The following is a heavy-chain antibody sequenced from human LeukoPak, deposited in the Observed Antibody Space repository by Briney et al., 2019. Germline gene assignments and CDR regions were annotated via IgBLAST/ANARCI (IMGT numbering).Heavy chain of an antibody. CDR1: GFTFSSYG. J-gene: IGHJ6*02. D-gene: IGHD1-26*01. CDR3: ARDSGRYYGAFDNYYGMDV. Sequence: GGSLRLSCAASGFTFSSYGRHWVRQAPGKGLEWMAVISYDGSNKYYADSVKGRFTISRDNSKNTLYLQMNSLRAEATAVYYCARDSGRYYGAFDNYYGMDVWGQGTTVTVSS. CDR2: ISYDGSNK. V-gene: IGHV3-30*03.